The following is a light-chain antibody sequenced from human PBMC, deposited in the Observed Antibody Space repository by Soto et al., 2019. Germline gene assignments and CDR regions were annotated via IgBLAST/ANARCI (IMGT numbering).Light chain of an antibody. J-gene: IGKJ4*01. CDR2: GAS. CDR3: QQYGSSPLS. Sequence: EIVLTQSPGTLSLSPGERATLSCRASQSVSSSYLAWYQQKPRQAPRLLIYGASSRATGISDTFSGSGSGTDFTLTISRLEPEDFAVYYCQQYGSSPLSFGGGTKVEIK. V-gene: IGKV3-20*01. CDR1: QSVSSSY.